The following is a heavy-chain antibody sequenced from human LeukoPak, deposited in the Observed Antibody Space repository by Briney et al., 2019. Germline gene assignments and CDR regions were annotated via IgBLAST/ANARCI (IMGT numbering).Heavy chain of an antibody. D-gene: IGHD3-22*01. CDR2: IYYSGST. Sequence: SETLSLTCTVSGGSISSGGYYWSWIRQHPGKGLEWIGYIYYSGSTYYDPSLTSRVTISVDTSKNQFSLKLSSVTAADTAVYYCARPYYYDSRIDPWGQGILVTVSS. CDR3: ARPYYYDSRIDP. J-gene: IGHJ5*02. CDR1: GGSISSGGYY. V-gene: IGHV4-31*03.